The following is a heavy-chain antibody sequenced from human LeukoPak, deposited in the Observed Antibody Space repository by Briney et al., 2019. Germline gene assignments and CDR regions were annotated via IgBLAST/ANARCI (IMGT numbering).Heavy chain of an antibody. D-gene: IGHD5-18*01. CDR2: IKSKTDGGTT. CDR1: GFTFSNAW. V-gene: IGHV3-15*01. Sequence: AGGSLRLSCAASGFTFSNAWMGWVRQAPGKGLEWVGRIKSKTDGGTTDYAAPVKGRFTISRDDSKNTLYLQMNSLKTEDTAVYYCTTDGGYSYGPFDYWGQGTLVTVSS. J-gene: IGHJ4*02. CDR3: TTDGGYSYGPFDY.